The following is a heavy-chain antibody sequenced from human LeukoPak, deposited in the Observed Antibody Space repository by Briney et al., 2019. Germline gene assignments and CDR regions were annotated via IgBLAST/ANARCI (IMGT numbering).Heavy chain of an antibody. J-gene: IGHJ6*03. Sequence: PSETLSLTCAVYGGSFSGYYWSWIRQPPGKGLEWIGEINHSGSTNYNPSLKSRVTISVDTSKNQFSLKLSSVTAADTAVYYCARGVVPAARPYYYYYYMDVWGKGTTVTVYS. D-gene: IGHD2-2*01. V-gene: IGHV4-34*01. CDR2: INHSGST. CDR1: GGSFSGYY. CDR3: ARGVVPAARPYYYYYYMDV.